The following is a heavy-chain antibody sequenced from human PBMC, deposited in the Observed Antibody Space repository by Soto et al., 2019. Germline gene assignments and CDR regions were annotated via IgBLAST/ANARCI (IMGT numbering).Heavy chain of an antibody. J-gene: IGHJ4*02. V-gene: IGHV4-59*08. Sequence: QVQLQESGPGLVKPSETLSLTCTVSGGSINSYYWSWIRQPPGKGLEWIGYIYYSGSTNYNPSLKSRVTISVDTSKNQFSLKLSSVTAADTAVYYCARRYGVGFDFWCQVNLVSESS. CDR2: IYYSGST. CDR1: GGSINSYY. D-gene: IGHD2-8*01. CDR3: ARRYGVGFDF.